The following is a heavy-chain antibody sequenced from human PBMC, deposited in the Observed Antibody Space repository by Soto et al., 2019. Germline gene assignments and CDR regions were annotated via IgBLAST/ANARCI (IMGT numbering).Heavy chain of an antibody. CDR1: GFTFTSYA. D-gene: IGHD6-13*01. J-gene: IGHJ4*02. Sequence: EVQLLESGGGLVQPGGSLRLSCAASGFTFTSYAMNWVRRAPGKGWKWVSPISGTGYNTYYADSVKGRFTISRDNTKNTLYLQMNSLRAEDTAVYYCAKAGFSSSWSPTYFDYWGQGTLVTVSS. CDR3: AKAGFSSSWSPTYFDY. CDR2: ISGTGYNT. V-gene: IGHV3-23*01.